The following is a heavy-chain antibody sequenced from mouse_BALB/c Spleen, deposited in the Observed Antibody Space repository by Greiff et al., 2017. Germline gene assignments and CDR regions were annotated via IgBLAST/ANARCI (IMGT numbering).Heavy chain of an antibody. Sequence: VQRVESGAELMKPGASVKISCKATGYTFSSYWLEWVKQRPGHGLVWIGEFLPGSGSTNYNEKFKGKATFTADTSSYTAYMQLSSLPSEDSAVYNCARSPPYGSSRGYYIDYRGQGTTLTVSS. V-gene: IGHV1-9*01. CDR2: FLPGSGST. J-gene: IGHJ2*01. CDR1: GYTFSSYW. CDR3: ARSPPYGSSRGYYIDY. D-gene: IGHD1-1*01.